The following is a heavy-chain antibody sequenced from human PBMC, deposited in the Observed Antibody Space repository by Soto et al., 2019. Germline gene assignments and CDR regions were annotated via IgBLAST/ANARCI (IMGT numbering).Heavy chain of an antibody. CDR3: ARGNVANYFEP. D-gene: IGHD1-7*01. CDR2: IYPAASDA. V-gene: IGHV5-51*01. Sequence: GESLKISCKASGYKFSSYWIAWLRQVPGKGLEWMGVIYPAASDARYSPSVQGQVTMSVDKSISTAYLQWSSLKASDAAVYYCARGNVANYFEPWGQGTLVTVSS. J-gene: IGHJ5*02. CDR1: GYKFSSYW.